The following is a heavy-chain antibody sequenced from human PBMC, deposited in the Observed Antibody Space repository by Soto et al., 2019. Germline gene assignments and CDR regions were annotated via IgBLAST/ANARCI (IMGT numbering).Heavy chain of an antibody. CDR3: ARSYSGYSYCYYFFFSGMVV. CDR1: GYTFTSYY. CDR2: MNPNSGNT. V-gene: IGHV1-8*02. J-gene: IGHJ6*02. D-gene: IGHD5-18*01. Sequence: SVKFSCKASGYTFTSYYMHWVRQANGQGLEWMGWMNPNSGNTGYAQKFQGRVTMTRNTAISTAYMELRSLRSEDRAGYYCARSYSGYSYCYYFFFSGMVVWGQGATVTVSS.